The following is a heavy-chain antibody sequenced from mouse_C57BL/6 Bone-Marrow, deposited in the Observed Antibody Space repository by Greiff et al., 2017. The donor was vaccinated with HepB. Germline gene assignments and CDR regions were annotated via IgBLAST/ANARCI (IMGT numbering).Heavy chain of an antibody. V-gene: IGHV10-1*01. Sequence: EVQLVESGRGLVQPKGSLKLSCAASGSSFNTYAMNWVRQAPGKGLEWVARIRSKSNNYATYYADSVKDRFTISREDSESMLYLQMNHLKTEDTAMYYCVRRAMDYWGQGTSVTVSS. CDR1: GSSFNTYA. CDR2: IRSKSNNYAT. CDR3: VRRAMDY. J-gene: IGHJ4*01.